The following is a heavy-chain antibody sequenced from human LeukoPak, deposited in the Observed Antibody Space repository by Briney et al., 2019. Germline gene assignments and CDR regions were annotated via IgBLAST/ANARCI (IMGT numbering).Heavy chain of an antibody. CDR1: GGSFSGYY. J-gene: IGHJ5*02. CDR2: INHSGST. Sequence: SETLSLTCAVYGGSFSGYYWSWIRQPPGKGLEWIGEINHSGSTNYNPSLKSRVTISVDTSKNQFSLKLSSVTAADTAVYYRARGGFSWYDILTGLGRQNWFDPWGQGTLVTVSS. CDR3: ARGGFSWYDILTGLGRQNWFDP. V-gene: IGHV4-34*01. D-gene: IGHD3-9*01.